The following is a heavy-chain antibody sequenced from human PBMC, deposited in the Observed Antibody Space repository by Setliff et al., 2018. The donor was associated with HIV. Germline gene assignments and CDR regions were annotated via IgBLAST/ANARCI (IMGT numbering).Heavy chain of an antibody. Sequence: SETLSLTCTVSGGSISSGDYYWSWIRQPPGKGLEWIGYIYYSGSTYYNPSLKSRVTISVDTSKNQFSLKLSSVTAADTAVYYCARDLGGPRNFDNWGQGTLVTVSS. V-gene: IGHV4-30-4*08. CDR2: IYYSGST. CDR3: ARDLGGPRNFDN. D-gene: IGHD2-15*01. J-gene: IGHJ4*02. CDR1: GGSISSGDYY.